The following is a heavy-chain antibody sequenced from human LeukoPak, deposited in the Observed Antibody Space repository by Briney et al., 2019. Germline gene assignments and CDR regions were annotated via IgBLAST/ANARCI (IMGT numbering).Heavy chain of an antibody. Sequence: QSGRSLRLSCEASGFSFRNYAMHWVRQAPGKGLGCVATISYDGSNKYYGDSVKGRFTISRDNSRNTLYLQMNSLRAEDTAVYYCAREDDAFDIWGQGTMVTVSS. CDR3: AREDDAFDI. CDR1: GFSFRNYA. V-gene: IGHV3-30*04. CDR2: ISYDGSNK. J-gene: IGHJ3*02.